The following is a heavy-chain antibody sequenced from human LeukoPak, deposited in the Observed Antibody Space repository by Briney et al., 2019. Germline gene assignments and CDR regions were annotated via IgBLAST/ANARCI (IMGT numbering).Heavy chain of an antibody. CDR1: GGSISSGSYY. D-gene: IGHD2-21*02. J-gene: IGHJ3*02. Sequence: SETLSLTCTVSGGSISSGSYYWSWIRQPAGKGLEWIGRIYTSGSTNYNPSLKCRVTISVDTSKNQFSLKLSSVTAADTAVYYCAREAGGDDAFDIWGQGTMVTVSS. CDR2: IYTSGST. CDR3: AREAGGDDAFDI. V-gene: IGHV4-61*02.